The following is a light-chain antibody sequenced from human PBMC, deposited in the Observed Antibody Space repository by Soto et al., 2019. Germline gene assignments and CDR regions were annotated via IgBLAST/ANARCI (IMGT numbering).Light chain of an antibody. V-gene: IGKV3-20*01. CDR2: GAS. CDR3: QRYGSSGT. CDR1: QSVSNNY. J-gene: IGKJ1*01. Sequence: EIELSQSPGTLSLSPGERATLSCMSSQSVSNNYLAWYQQKPGQAPRLLIYGASNRATGIPDRFSGSGSGTDFTLTISRMEPEDFAVYYCQRYGSSGTFGQGTKV.